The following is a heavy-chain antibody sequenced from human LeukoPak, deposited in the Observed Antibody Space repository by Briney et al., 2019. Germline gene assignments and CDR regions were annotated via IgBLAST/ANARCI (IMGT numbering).Heavy chain of an antibody. CDR1: GGSISSYY. V-gene: IGHV4-59*01. J-gene: IGHJ5*02. Sequence: PSETLSLTCTVSGGSISSYYWSWIRQPPGKGLEWIGYIYYSGSTNYNPSHKSRVTISVDTSKNQFSLKLSSVTAADTAVYYCARGGSWFDPWGQGTLVTVSS. CDR3: ARGGSWFDP. CDR2: IYYSGST.